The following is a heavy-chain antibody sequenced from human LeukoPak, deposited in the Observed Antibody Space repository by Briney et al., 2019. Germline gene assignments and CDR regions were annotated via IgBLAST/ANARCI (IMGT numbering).Heavy chain of an antibody. V-gene: IGHV3-74*01. CDR2: INSDGINT. CDR1: GFTFSNYW. D-gene: IGHD3-22*01. J-gene: IGHJ5*02. Sequence: PGGSLRLSCAASGFTFSNYWMHWVRQAPGKGLVWVSRINSDGINTSYADSVKGRFTISRDNAKNTLNLQMNSLRAEDTAVYYCPRDLGQYYDTSDNWFDPWGQGTLVTVSS. CDR3: PRDLGQYYDTSDNWFDP.